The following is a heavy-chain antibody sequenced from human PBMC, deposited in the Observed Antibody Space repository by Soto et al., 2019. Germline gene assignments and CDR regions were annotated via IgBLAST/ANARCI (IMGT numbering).Heavy chain of an antibody. Sequence: ASVKVSCTSSGYTFTSYDINWVRLATGQGLEWMGWMNPNSGNTGYAQKFQGRVTMTRNTSISTAYMELSSLRAEDTAMYYCASGKTDSRYYFDYWGQGTLVTVSS. CDR1: GYTFTSYD. J-gene: IGHJ4*02. V-gene: IGHV1-8*01. CDR2: MNPNSGNT. CDR3: ASGKTDSRYYFDY.